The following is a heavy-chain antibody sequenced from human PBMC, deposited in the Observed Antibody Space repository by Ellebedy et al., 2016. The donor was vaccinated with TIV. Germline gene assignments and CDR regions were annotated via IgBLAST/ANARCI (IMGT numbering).Heavy chain of an antibody. CDR1: GYTFTAYH. V-gene: IGHV1-2*02. CDR2: IYPNSGGT. Sequence: ASVKVSCKTSGYTFTAYHIHWVRQAPGQGLEWMGWIYPNSGGTNYAQEFQGRVTVTTDTSISTAYMEVNRLRSDDTATYYCARGVGSPNWFDPWGQGTLVTVSS. CDR3: ARGVGSPNWFDP. D-gene: IGHD1-26*01. J-gene: IGHJ5*02.